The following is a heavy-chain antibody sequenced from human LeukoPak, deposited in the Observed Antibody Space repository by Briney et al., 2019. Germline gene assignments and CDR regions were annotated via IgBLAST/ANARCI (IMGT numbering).Heavy chain of an antibody. D-gene: IGHD6-13*01. CDR1: GGSISSYY. CDR2: IYYSGST. CDR3: ASTRRGAAALDY. V-gene: IGHV4-59*01. Sequence: SETLSLTCTVSGGSISSYYWSWIRQPPGKGLEWIGYIYYSGSTNYNPSLKSRVTISVDTSKNQFSLKLSSVTAAGTAVYYCASTRRGAAALDYWGQGTLVTVSS. J-gene: IGHJ4*02.